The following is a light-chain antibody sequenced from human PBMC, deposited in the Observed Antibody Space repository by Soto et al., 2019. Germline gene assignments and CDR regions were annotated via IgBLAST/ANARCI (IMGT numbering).Light chain of an antibody. CDR2: EVS. V-gene: IGLV2-23*02. J-gene: IGLJ1*01. CDR1: SSDVGSYNF. CDR3: CADAGRSTYV. Sequence: SVLTQPASVSVSPGQSITISCTRTSSDVGSYNFVSWYQQHPGKVPKVMIYEVSKRPSGVSDRFSGSKSGNTASLTISGLQAEDEADYYCCADAGRSTYVFGTGTKVTVL.